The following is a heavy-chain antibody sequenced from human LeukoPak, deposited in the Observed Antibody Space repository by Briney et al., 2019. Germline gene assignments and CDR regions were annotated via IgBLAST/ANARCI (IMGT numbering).Heavy chain of an antibody. D-gene: IGHD3-3*01. CDR2: INHSGST. V-gene: IGHV4-34*01. CDR1: GGSFSGYY. CDR3: ARVTIFGVVGY. J-gene: IGHJ4*02. Sequence: SETLSLTCAVYGGSFSGYYWSWIRQPPGKGLEWIGEINHSGSTNYNPSLKSRVTISVDTSKNQFSLKLSSVTAADTAAYYCARVTIFGVVGYWGQGTLVTVSS.